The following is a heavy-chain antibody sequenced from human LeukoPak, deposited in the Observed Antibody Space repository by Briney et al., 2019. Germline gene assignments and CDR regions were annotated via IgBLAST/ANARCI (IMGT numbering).Heavy chain of an antibody. CDR2: IKPDGGEK. Sequence: GGSLRLSCAASGFTFSSYWMSWVRQAPGKGLEWVANIKPDGGEKYYVDSVKGRFTISRDNAKNSLYLQMNSLRAEDTAVYYCARVEGYYGSGSYYLGYYYYYMDVWGKGTTVTVSS. D-gene: IGHD3-10*01. V-gene: IGHV3-7*01. CDR3: ARVEGYYGSGSYYLGYYYYYMDV. J-gene: IGHJ6*03. CDR1: GFTFSSYW.